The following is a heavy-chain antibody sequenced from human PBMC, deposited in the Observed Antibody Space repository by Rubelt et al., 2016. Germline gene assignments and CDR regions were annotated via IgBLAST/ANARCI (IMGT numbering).Heavy chain of an antibody. Sequence: EVQLVQSGAEVKKPGESLKISCEGSGYSFTSHWIGWVRQMPGKGLEWMGIMYPGDLDIRYSPPFQAQVTMSADRSIGTAYMEWSSRKASDTAMEYCARYEGRQFMDVWGQGTTIIVSS. CDR1: GYSFTSHW. J-gene: IGHJ6*02. V-gene: IGHV5-51*01. CDR2: MYPGDLDI. D-gene: IGHD3-10*01. CDR3: ARYEGRQFMDV.